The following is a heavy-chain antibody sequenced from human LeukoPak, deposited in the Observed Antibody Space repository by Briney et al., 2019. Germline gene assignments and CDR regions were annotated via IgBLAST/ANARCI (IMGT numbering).Heavy chain of an antibody. CDR2: IRSKANSHAT. Sequence: GGSLRLSCAASGFTFSGSAMHWVRQAAGKGLEGVGRIRSKANSHATDYAASVKGRFTISRDDSKNTAYLQMNSLKTEDTAVYYCTRHVTVAGTNYWGQGTLVTVSS. CDR1: GFTFSGSA. D-gene: IGHD6-19*01. CDR3: TRHVTVAGTNY. J-gene: IGHJ4*02. V-gene: IGHV3-73*01.